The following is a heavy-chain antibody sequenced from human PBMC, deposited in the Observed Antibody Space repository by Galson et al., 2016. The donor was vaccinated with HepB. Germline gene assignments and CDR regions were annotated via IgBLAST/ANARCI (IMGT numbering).Heavy chain of an antibody. D-gene: IGHD2-8*01. CDR1: GFTFSHYN. CDR2: IVSNT. Sequence: SLRLSCAASGFTFSHYNMDWVRQAPGKGLEWVSSIVSNTYYADSVKGRFTIFRDNAKNSLYLQMNSLRAEDTAVYYCARGTKALPRSTFDIWGQGTMVTVAS. V-gene: IGHV3-21*01. J-gene: IGHJ3*02. CDR3: ARGTKALPRSTFDI.